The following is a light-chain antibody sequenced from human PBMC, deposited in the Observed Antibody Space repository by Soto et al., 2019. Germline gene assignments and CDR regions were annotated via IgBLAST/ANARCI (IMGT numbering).Light chain of an antibody. V-gene: IGKV1-17*01. J-gene: IGKJ1*01. Sequence: IQMTQSPSSLSASVGDRVTITCRASQGIRNDLGWYQQKPGKAPKLLIYAASVLQPGVSSRFSGSGSGTDFTLTISSLQPDDFATYFCQQYSTYPWTFGQGTKVDI. CDR2: AAS. CDR1: QGIRND. CDR3: QQYSTYPWT.